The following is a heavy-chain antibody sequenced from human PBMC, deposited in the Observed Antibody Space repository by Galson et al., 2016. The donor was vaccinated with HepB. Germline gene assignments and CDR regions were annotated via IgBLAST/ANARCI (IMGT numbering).Heavy chain of an antibody. J-gene: IGHJ5*02. CDR2: INHSGFT. D-gene: IGHD2-15*01. V-gene: IGHV4-34*01. CDR3: ARVVVAARNWFDP. CDR1: GGSFNAYY. Sequence: SETLSLTCGVSGGSFNAYYWSWIRQSPGKGLEWIGEINHSGFTKYNPSLKSRVTISVDTSKNQFSLKLTSMTAAATAGYYFARVVVAARNWFDPWGQGTLVTVSS.